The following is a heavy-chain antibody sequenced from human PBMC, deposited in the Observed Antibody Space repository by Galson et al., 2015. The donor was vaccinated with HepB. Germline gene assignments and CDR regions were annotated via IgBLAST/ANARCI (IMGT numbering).Heavy chain of an antibody. D-gene: IGHD3-16*02. CDR1: GFTFSSYA. CDR2: ISGSGGST. CDR3: ANSPGFGGVIAQFAS. Sequence: SLRLSCAASGFTFSSYAMSWVRQAPGKGLEWVSAISGSGGSTYYADSVKGRFTISRDNSKNTLYLQMNSLRAEDTAVYYCANSPGFGGVIAQFASWGKGTRAPVS. V-gene: IGHV3-23*01. J-gene: IGHJ4*02.